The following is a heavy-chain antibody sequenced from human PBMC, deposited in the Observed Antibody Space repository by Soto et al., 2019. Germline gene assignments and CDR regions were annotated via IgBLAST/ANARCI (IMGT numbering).Heavy chain of an antibody. CDR3: ARGYGRNFDY. J-gene: IGHJ4*02. V-gene: IGHV4-39*07. D-gene: IGHD5-18*01. Sequence: SETLSLTCTVSGGSISSNNYFWGWIRQPPGKGLEWIGSISYSGSTYYNPSLKSRVTISVDTSKNQFSLKLSSVTAADTAVYYCARGYGRNFDYWGQGTLVTVSS. CDR1: GGSISSNNYF. CDR2: ISYSGST.